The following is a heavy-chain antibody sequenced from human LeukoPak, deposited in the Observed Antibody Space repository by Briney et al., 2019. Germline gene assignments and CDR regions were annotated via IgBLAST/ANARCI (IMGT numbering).Heavy chain of an antibody. CDR3: ARGYCSGGSCYLFDY. V-gene: IGHV1-69*01. Sequence: ASVKVSCKASGGTFSSYAISWVRQALGQGLEWMGGIIPIFGTANYAQKFQGRVTITADESTSTAYMELSSLRSEDTAVYYCARGYCSGGSCYLFDYWGQGTLVAVSS. CDR2: IIPIFGTA. CDR1: GGTFSSYA. J-gene: IGHJ4*02. D-gene: IGHD2-15*01.